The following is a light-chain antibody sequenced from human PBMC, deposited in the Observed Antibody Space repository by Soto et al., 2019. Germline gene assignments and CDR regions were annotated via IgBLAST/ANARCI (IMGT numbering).Light chain of an antibody. J-gene: IGKJ1*01. CDR2: GAS. CDR1: QSVTSN. Sequence: EIVMTQSPVTLSVSPGERATLSCRASQSVTSNLAWYQQKPGQAPRLLIYGASTRATGIPARFSGSGSGTEFTLTISNLQSEDFAIYYCQQFNDGPRTFGQGTKV. V-gene: IGKV3-15*01. CDR3: QQFNDGPRT.